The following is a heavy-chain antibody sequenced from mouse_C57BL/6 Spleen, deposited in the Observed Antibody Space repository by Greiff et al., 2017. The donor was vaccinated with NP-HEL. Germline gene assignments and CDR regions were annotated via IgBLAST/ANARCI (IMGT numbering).Heavy chain of an antibody. CDR1: GFTFSDAW. Sequence: EVKLMESGGGLVQPGGSMKLSCAASGFTFSDAWMDWVRQSPEKGLEWVAEIRNKANNHATYYAESVKGRFTISRDDSKSSVYLQMNSLRAEDTGIYYCTPLITEYYYAMDYWGQGTSVTVSS. J-gene: IGHJ4*01. V-gene: IGHV6-6*01. D-gene: IGHD1-1*01. CDR2: IRNKANNHAT. CDR3: TPLITEYYYAMDY.